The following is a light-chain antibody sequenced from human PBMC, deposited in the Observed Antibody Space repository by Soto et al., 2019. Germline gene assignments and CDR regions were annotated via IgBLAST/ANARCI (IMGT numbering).Light chain of an antibody. V-gene: IGLV2-11*01. CDR3: CSYAGSFTLL. CDR1: SSDVGNYNY. J-gene: IGLJ3*02. CDR2: EVS. Sequence: QSALTQPRSVSGSPGQSVTISCTGTSSDVGNYNYVSWYQQYPGKAPKLMIYEVSKRPSGVPDRFSGSKSGNTASLTISGLQTEDEAEYDCCSYAGSFTLLFGGGTKLTVL.